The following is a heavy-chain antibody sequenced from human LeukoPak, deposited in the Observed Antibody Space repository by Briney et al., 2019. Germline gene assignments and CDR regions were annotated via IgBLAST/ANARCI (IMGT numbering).Heavy chain of an antibody. CDR3: AKGSSGGRPYYFDY. D-gene: IGHD6-6*01. CDR1: GFTLSSYA. J-gene: IGHJ4*02. V-gene: IGHV3-23*01. CDR2: ISDSGGST. Sequence: GSLRLSCVGSGFTLSSYAMSWVRQAPGKGLEWVAAISDSGGSTYYADSVKGRFTISRDNSKNTVYLQMNSLRAEDTAVYYCAKGSSGGRPYYFDYWGQGTLVTVSS.